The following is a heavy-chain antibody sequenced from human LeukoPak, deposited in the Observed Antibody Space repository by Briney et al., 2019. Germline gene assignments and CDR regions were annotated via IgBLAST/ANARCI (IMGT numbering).Heavy chain of an antibody. CDR2: IYWDDDK. V-gene: IGHV2-5*02. CDR3: AHRRGNDFWSGYYDC. J-gene: IGHJ4*02. Sequence: SGPTLLKPTQPLTPTLTFSGSSLSTSGVGVGWIRQPPAMALAWLALIYWDDDKRDSPSLKSRLTITKDTCKNQVVLTMTNMGPVDTATYYCAHRRGNDFWSGYYDCWGQGSLVTVCS. D-gene: IGHD3-3*01. CDR1: GSSLSTSGVG.